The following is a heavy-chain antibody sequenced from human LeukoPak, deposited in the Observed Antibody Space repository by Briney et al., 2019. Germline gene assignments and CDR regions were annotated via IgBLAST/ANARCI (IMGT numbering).Heavy chain of an antibody. CDR3: AREEGITFFGVVISGFDY. CDR2: IHGSASYN. D-gene: IGHD3-3*01. V-gene: IGHV3-21*01. J-gene: IGHJ4*02. CDR1: GFIFSNYY. Sequence: PGGSLRLSCAGSGFIFSNYYLNWVRQAPGKGLEWVSCIHGSASYNYYADSVKGRFTISRDNAKNSLYLQMNSLRAEDTAVYYCAREEGITFFGVVISGFDYWGQGTLVTVSS.